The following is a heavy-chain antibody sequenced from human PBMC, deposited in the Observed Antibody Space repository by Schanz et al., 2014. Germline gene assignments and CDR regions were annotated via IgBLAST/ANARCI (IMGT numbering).Heavy chain of an antibody. CDR1: GITFSSHS. CDR2: ITYNGGTI. V-gene: IGHV3-48*01. CDR3: AKDAPYPFDL. Sequence: VQLVESGGGLVKPGGSLRLSCAASGITFSSHSFNWVRQAPGKGLEWISYITYNGGTIYYADSVKGRFTISRDNAKNSLYLEMNSLRAEDTAIYYCAKDAPYPFDLWGRGTLITVSS. J-gene: IGHJ2*01.